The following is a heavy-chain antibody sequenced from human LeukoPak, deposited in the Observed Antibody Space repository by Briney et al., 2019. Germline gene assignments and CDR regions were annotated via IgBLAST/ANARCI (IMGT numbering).Heavy chain of an antibody. CDR1: GFTFSDYY. CDR2: ISSSGSTI. Sequence: PGGSLRLSCAASGFTFSDYYMSWIRQAPGKGLEWVSYISSSGSTIYYADSVKGRFTISRDNAKNLLYLQMNSLRAEDTAVYYCARERRITMVRGVIPLLDPWGQGTLVTVSS. CDR3: ARERRITMVRGVIPLLDP. J-gene: IGHJ5*02. V-gene: IGHV3-11*01. D-gene: IGHD3-10*01.